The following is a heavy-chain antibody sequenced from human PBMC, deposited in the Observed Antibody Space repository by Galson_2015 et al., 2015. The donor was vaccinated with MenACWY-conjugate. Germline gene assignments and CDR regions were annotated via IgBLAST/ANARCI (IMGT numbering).Heavy chain of an antibody. Sequence: SLRLSCAASGFTFSSYWMHWVRQAPGKGLVWVARVNSGGSDTSYADSVKGRFTISRDNAKNTLYLQMNSLRPEDTAAYYCARGGSPFDYWGQGTLATVSS. CDR1: GFTFSSYW. D-gene: IGHD6-13*01. CDR3: ARGGSPFDY. V-gene: IGHV3-74*01. J-gene: IGHJ4*02. CDR2: VNSGGSDT.